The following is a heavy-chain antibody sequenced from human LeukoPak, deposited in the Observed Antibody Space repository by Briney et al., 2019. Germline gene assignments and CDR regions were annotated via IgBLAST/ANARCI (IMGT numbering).Heavy chain of an antibody. J-gene: IGHJ3*02. CDR3: ARGLLGGTNAFDI. D-gene: IGHD1-26*01. V-gene: IGHV4-59*01. CDR2: IYYSGST. Sequence: SETLSLTCTVSGGSITSYYWSWIRQPPGKGLEWIGYIYYSGSTNYNPSLRSRVTISVDRSKNQLSPKLSSVTAADTAVYYCARGLLGGTNAFDIWGQGKMVTVSP. CDR1: GGSITSYY.